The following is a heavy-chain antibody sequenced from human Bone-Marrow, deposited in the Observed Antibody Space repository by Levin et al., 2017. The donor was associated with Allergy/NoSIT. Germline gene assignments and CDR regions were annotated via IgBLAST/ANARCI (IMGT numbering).Heavy chain of an antibody. Sequence: KASETLSLTCTVSGGSIGSGAYYWSWIRQLPGKGLEWIGHIFYSGSTYYSGSTDYNPSLKSRVSIAVDKSKNHFSLKLSSVTAADTAVYYCARGAGQPPDNWFDPWGQGTPVTVSS. J-gene: IGHJ5*02. V-gene: IGHV4-31*03. CDR1: GGSIGSGAYY. D-gene: IGHD3-10*01. CDR2: IFYSGSTYYSGST. CDR3: ARGAGQPPDNWFDP.